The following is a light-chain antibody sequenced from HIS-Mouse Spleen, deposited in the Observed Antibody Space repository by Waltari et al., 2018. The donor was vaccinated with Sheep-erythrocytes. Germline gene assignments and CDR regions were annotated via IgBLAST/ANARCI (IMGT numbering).Light chain of an antibody. V-gene: IGKV3-15*01. CDR1: QSVSSN. CDR3: QQYNNWPPLT. Sequence: TLSVSPGERATLSCRASQSVSSNLAWYQQKPGQAPRLLIYGASTRATGIPARFSGSGAGTEFTLTISSLQSEDFAVYYCQQYNNWPPLTFGGGTKVEIK. CDR2: GAS. J-gene: IGKJ4*01.